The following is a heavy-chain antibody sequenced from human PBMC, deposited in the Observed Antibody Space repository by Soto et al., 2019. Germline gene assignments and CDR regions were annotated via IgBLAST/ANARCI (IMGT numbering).Heavy chain of an antibody. CDR2: IKSKTDGGTT. D-gene: IGHD3-10*01. Sequence: PGGSLRLSCAASGFTFSNAWMSWVRQAPGKGLEWVGRIKSKTDGGTTDYAAPVKGRFTISRDNAKNSLNLQMNNLRAEDTAVYYCARSPKMGLPITYYYIMDVWGQGTTVTVSS. CDR1: GFTFSNAW. V-gene: IGHV3-15*01. J-gene: IGHJ6*02. CDR3: ARSPKMGLPITYYYIMDV.